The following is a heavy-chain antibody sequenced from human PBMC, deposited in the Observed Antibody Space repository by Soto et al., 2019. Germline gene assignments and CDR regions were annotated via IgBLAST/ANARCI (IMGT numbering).Heavy chain of an antibody. CDR3: AKDLYHQLPGIAAAGISYYYYGMDV. Sequence: GGSLRLSCAASGFTFSSYGMHWVRQAPGKGLEWVAVISYDGSNKYYADSVKGRFTISRDNSKNTLYLQMNSLRAEDTAVYYCAKDLYHQLPGIAAAGISYYYYGMDVWGQGTTVTVSS. J-gene: IGHJ6*02. CDR2: ISYDGSNK. V-gene: IGHV3-30*18. D-gene: IGHD6-13*01. CDR1: GFTFSSYG.